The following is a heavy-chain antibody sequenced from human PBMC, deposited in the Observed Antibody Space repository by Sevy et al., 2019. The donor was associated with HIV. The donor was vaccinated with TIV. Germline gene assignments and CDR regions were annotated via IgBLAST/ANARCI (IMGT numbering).Heavy chain of an antibody. V-gene: IGHV1-69*13. CDR3: ARVYAQDDFWSGYYGGYYYYYMDV. Sequence: ASVKVSCKASGGTFSSYAISWVRQAPGQGLEWMGGIIPIFGTANYAQKFQGRVTITADESTSTAYMELSSLRSEDTAVYYCARVYAQDDFWSGYYGGYYYYYMDVWGKGTTVTVSS. CDR1: GGTFSSYA. J-gene: IGHJ6*03. D-gene: IGHD3-3*01. CDR2: IIPIFGTA.